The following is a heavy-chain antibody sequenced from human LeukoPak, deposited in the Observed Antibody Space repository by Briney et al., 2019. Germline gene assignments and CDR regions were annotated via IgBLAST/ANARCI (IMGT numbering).Heavy chain of an antibody. J-gene: IGHJ4*02. V-gene: IGHV4-59*01. CDR3: ARARYYYGHYFDY. D-gene: IGHD3-10*01. Sequence: PSETLSLTCTVSGGSINNYYWSWIRQPPGKGLEWIGYIFDNGNTNYNPSLKSRVTISLDTSKNQFSLKLSSVTAADTAVYYYARARYYYGHYFDYWGQGTLVTVSS. CDR2: IFDNGNT. CDR1: GGSINNYY.